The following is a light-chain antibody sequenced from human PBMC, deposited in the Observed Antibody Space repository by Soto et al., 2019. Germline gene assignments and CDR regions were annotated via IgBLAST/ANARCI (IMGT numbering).Light chain of an antibody. CDR2: GAS. CDR3: QQYDSSPPYT. CDR1: QSVSSSY. V-gene: IGKV3-20*01. J-gene: IGKJ2*01. Sequence: EIVLTQSPATLSLSPGERATLSCRASQSVSSSYLAWYQQKPGQAPRLLIYGASSRATGVPDRFSGSGSGTDFTLTISRLEPEDFAVYYCQQYDSSPPYTFGQGTKLEIK.